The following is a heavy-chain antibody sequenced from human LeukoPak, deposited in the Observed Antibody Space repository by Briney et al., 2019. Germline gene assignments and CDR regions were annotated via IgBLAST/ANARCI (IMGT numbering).Heavy chain of an antibody. V-gene: IGHV4-31*03. CDR3: ARRVPAATFDY. J-gene: IGHJ4*02. D-gene: IGHD2-2*01. CDR1: GGSISSGGYY. Sequence: SQTLSLTCTVSGGSISSGGYYWSWIRQHPGKGLEWIGYIYCSGSTYYNPSLKSRVTISVDTSKNQFSLKLSSVTAADTAVYYCARRVPAATFDYWSQGTLVTVSS. CDR2: IYCSGST.